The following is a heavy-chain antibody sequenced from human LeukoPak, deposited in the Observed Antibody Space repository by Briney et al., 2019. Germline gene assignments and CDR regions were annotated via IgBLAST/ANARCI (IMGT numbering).Heavy chain of an antibody. V-gene: IGHV1-69*05. J-gene: IGHJ4*02. CDR1: GGTFISYA. Sequence: ASVKVSCKASGGTFISYAISWVRQAPGQGLEWMGGIIPIFGTANYAQKFQGRVTITTDESTSTAYMELSSLRSEDTAVYYCARDYLGMSSSSWYRYFDYWGQGTLVTVSS. CDR3: ARDYLGMSSSSWYRYFDY. D-gene: IGHD6-13*01. CDR2: IIPIFGTA.